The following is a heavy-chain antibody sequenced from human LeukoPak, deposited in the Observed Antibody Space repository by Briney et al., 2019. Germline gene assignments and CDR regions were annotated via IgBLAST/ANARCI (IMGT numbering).Heavy chain of an antibody. V-gene: IGHV5-51*01. J-gene: IGHJ3*02. CDR1: GYSFTSYW. Sequence: GESLKISCKGSGYSFTSYWIGWVRQMPGKGLEWMGIIYPGDSDTRYSPSFQGQVTISADKYISTAYLQWSSLKASDTAMYYCARITMVRGVITGAFDIWGQGTMVTVSS. CDR2: IYPGDSDT. CDR3: ARITMVRGVITGAFDI. D-gene: IGHD3-10*01.